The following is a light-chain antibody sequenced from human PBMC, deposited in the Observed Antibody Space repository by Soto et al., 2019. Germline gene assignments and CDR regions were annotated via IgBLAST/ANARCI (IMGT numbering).Light chain of an antibody. CDR1: HNTRGY. J-gene: IGKJ1*01. V-gene: IGKV1-5*01. CDR3: QHYNSYSEA. Sequence: DIQMTQSPSSLSASLIDRVTIACRASHNTRGYLNWYQQKPGKAPKLLIYTASTLQSEVPARFSGSGSGTEFTLTISSLQPDDFATYYCQHYNSYSEAFGQGTKVDI. CDR2: TAS.